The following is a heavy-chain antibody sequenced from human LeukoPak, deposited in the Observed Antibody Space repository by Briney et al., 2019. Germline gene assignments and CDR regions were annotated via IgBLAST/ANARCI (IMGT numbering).Heavy chain of an antibody. CDR2: INPSGGST. J-gene: IGHJ4*02. D-gene: IGHD3-10*01. CDR3: ARATGGVPRYFVL. Sequence: ASVKVSCKASGYTFTTYYMHWVRQAPGQGLEWMGIINPSGGSTTYAQKFQGRVTMTRDTSTTTLYMGLTGLSTEDTAMYYCARATGGVPRYFVLWGQGTLVTVSS. V-gene: IGHV1-46*01. CDR1: GYTFTTYY.